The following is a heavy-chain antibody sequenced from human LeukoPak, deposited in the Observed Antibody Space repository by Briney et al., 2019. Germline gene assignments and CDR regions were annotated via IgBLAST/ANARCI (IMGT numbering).Heavy chain of an antibody. J-gene: IGHJ3*02. Sequence: AESLQRSCNRAGYIFSNYYCIRGGQMSGKGLEWMGIIYPGDSDTRYSPSFQGQVTISADKSIITAYLQWSSLKASDTAMYYCARIASSIRVDGGLEIWGQGTLVTVSS. D-gene: IGHD3-3*02. CDR1: GYIFSNYY. CDR2: IYPGDSDT. CDR3: ARIASSIRVDGGLEI. V-gene: IGHV5-51*01.